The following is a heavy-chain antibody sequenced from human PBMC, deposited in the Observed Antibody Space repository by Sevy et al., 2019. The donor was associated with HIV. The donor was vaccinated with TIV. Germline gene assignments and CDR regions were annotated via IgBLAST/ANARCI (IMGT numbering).Heavy chain of an antibody. CDR1: GFTFSSYA. D-gene: IGHD2-15*01. J-gene: IGHJ4*02. Sequence: GGSLRLSCAASGFTFSSYAMSWVRQAPGEGLEWVSAISGSGGSTYYADSVKGRFTISRDNSKNTLYLQMNSLRAEDTAVYYCAKEAYCSGGSCYFFYFDYWGQGTLVTVSS. CDR2: ISGSGGST. V-gene: IGHV3-23*01. CDR3: AKEAYCSGGSCYFFYFDY.